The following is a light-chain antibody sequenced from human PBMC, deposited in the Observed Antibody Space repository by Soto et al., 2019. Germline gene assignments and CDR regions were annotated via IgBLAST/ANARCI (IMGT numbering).Light chain of an antibody. CDR1: QSVSSY. V-gene: IGKV3-11*01. J-gene: IGKJ1*01. CDR2: DAS. CDR3: QQRSSWASP. Sequence: EIVLTQSPATLSLSPGERATLSCRASQSVSSYLAWYQQKPGQAPRLLIYDASNWATGIPPRFSSSGSGTDFTLTISSLEPEDFAVFYCQQRSSWASPFGQGTKVEIK.